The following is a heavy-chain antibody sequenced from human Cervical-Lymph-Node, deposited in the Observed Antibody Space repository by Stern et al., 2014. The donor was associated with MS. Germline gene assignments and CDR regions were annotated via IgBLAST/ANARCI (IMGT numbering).Heavy chain of an antibody. D-gene: IGHD1-26*01. J-gene: IGHJ3*02. CDR1: GFTFSDHY. Sequence: EVQLVQSGGGLVQPGGSLRLSCAASGFTFSDHYMDWVRQAPGKGLEWVGRTRNQANSYPTEYASSVKGRFTISRDDSKNSLYLQMNSLKTEDTAVYYCARDRSGSRAFDIWGQGTMVTVSS. V-gene: IGHV3-72*01. CDR3: ARDRSGSRAFDI. CDR2: TRNQANSYPT.